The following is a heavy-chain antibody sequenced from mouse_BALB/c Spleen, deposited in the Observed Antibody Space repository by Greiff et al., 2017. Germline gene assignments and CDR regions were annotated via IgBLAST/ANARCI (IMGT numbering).Heavy chain of an antibody. J-gene: IGHJ3*01. V-gene: IGHV1-4*02. CDR2: INPSSGYT. CDR3: ARREGNYEGFAY. D-gene: IGHD2-1*01. CDR1: GYTFTSYT. Sequence: QVQLQQSAAELARPGASVKMSCKASGYTFTSYTMHWVKQRPGQGLEWIGYINPSSGYTEYNQKFKDKTTLTADKSSSTAYMQLSSLTSEDSAVYYCARREGNYEGFAYWGQGTLVTVSA.